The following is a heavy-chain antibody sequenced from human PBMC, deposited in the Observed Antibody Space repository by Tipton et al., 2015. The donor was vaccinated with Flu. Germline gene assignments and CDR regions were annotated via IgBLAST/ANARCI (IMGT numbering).Heavy chain of an antibody. J-gene: IGHJ6*02. D-gene: IGHD3-10*01. CDR1: GGSISSSSYY. CDR2: IYYSGST. Sequence: TLSLTCTVSGGSISSSSYYWGWIRQPPGKGLEWIGSIYYSGSTYYNPSLKSRVTISVDTSKNQFSLKLSSVTAADTAVYYCARAGESGSGIYYYHGMDVWGQGTTVTVSS. V-gene: IGHV4-39*07. CDR3: ARAGESGSGIYYYHGMDV.